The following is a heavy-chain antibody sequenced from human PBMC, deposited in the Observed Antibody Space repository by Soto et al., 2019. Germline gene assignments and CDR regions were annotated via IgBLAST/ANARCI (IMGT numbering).Heavy chain of an antibody. V-gene: IGHV1-18*04. D-gene: IGHD3-9*01. CDR3: AREGVTYYDILTGPNNWFDP. Sequence: QVQLVQSGAEVKKPGASVKVSCKASGYTFTSYGISWVRQAPGQWLEWMGWISAYNGNTNYAQKLQGRVTMTTDTSTSTAYMELRSLRSDDTAVYYCAREGVTYYDILTGPNNWFDPWGQGTLVTVSS. CDR1: GYTFTSYG. CDR2: ISAYNGNT. J-gene: IGHJ5*02.